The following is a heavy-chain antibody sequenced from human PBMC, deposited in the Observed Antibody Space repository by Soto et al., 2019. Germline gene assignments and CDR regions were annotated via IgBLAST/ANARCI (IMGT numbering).Heavy chain of an antibody. J-gene: IGHJ4*02. CDR3: ATDLPNYGSGEFDY. CDR2: IKSQGGGGTI. V-gene: IGHV3-15*01. Sequence: PGGSLRLSCVASGFTAKKAWMSWVRQAPGKGLEWVGRIKSQGGGGTIDYAAPVKGRFIISREDSLDTLYLQMNSLKTEDTAVYYCATDLPNYGSGEFDYWGQGTLVTVSS. D-gene: IGHD3-10*01. CDR1: GFTAKKAW.